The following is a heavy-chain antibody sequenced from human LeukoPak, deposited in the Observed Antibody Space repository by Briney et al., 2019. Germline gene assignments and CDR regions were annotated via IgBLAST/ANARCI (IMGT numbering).Heavy chain of an antibody. Sequence: GGSLRLSCAASGFTFSNAWMSWVRQAPGKGLEWVGRIKSKTDGGTTDYAAPVKGRFTISRDDSKNTLYLQMNSLKTEDTAVYHCTTFLGGSSTSCYWDWGQGTLVTVSS. CDR1: GFTFSNAW. J-gene: IGHJ4*02. D-gene: IGHD2-2*01. CDR2: IKSKTDGGTT. CDR3: TTFLGGSSTSCYWD. V-gene: IGHV3-15*01.